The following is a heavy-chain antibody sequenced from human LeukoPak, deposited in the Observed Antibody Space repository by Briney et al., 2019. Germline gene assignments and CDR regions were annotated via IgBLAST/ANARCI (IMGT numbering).Heavy chain of an antibody. CDR1: GYTFTGYY. J-gene: IGHJ5*02. CDR2: INPNSGGT. V-gene: IGHV1-2*02. CDR3: ARVASLSTWRVWFDP. Sequence: SVKVSCKASGYTFTGYYIHWVRQAPGQGLEWMEWINPNSGGTNYAQKFQGRVTMTRDTSISTAYMELSRLRSDDTAVYYCARVASLSTWRVWFDPWGQGTLVTVSS.